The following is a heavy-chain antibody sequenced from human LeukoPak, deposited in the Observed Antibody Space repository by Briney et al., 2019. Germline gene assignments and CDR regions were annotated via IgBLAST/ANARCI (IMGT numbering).Heavy chain of an antibody. CDR3: AKEGYSRGYYSYYYMDV. V-gene: IGHV3-23*01. D-gene: IGHD6-13*01. CDR2: ISGSGDNT. J-gene: IGHJ6*03. CDR1: GFTFSSYG. Sequence: GGSLRLSCAASGFTFSSYGMTWVRQAPGKGLEWVSGISGSGDNTWYADSVKGRFTISRDNSKNTLYVQMNSLRAEDTAVYYCAKEGYSRGYYSYYYMDVWGKGTTVTVSS.